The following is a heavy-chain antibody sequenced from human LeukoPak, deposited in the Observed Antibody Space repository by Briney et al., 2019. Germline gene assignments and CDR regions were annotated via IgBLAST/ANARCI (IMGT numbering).Heavy chain of an antibody. J-gene: IGHJ4*02. V-gene: IGHV4-61*02. CDR2: IYTSGST. CDR3: ARSDFWSGFTFDY. CDR1: GGSISSGSYY. D-gene: IGHD3-3*01. Sequence: SSETLSLTCTVSGGSISSGSYYWSWIRQPAGKGLEWIGRIYTSGSTNYNPSLKSRVTISVDTSKNQLSLKLSSVTAADTAVYYCARSDFWSGFTFDYWGQGTLVAVSS.